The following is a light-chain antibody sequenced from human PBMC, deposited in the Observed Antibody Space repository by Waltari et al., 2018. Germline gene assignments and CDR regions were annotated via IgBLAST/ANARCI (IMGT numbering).Light chain of an antibody. Sequence: QSALTQTATVSGSPGQSITISCTGTTSDVGKYNLVSWYQQHPGKAPTLIIYDVNKRPSGVSNRFSGSKSGNTASLTISGLQVADEAYYYCCSYAGSAISVFGGGTKVTVL. J-gene: IGLJ3*02. V-gene: IGLV2-23*02. CDR3: CSYAGSAISV. CDR2: DVN. CDR1: TSDVGKYNL.